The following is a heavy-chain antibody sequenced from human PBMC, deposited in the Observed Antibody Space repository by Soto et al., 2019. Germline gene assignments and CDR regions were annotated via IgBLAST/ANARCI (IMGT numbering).Heavy chain of an antibody. D-gene: IGHD1-26*01. CDR3: ARLLMVGTPCFEN. Sequence: PSQTLSLTCAISGDRISSNHATWDWIRQSPSRGLEWLGRTYYRSKWYYDYALSVKSRITISRDNSKNTLYLQMNSLRAEDTAVYYCARLLMVGTPCFENWGQGTQVTVSS. V-gene: IGHV6-1*01. J-gene: IGHJ4*02. CDR1: GDRISSNHAT. CDR2: TYYRSKWYY.